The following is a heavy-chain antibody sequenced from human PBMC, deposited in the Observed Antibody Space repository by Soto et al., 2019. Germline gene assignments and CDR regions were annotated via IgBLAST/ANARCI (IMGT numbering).Heavy chain of an antibody. D-gene: IGHD3-22*01. V-gene: IGHV1-18*01. CDR2: IGAYNGHT. CDR1: GYTFTNSG. J-gene: IGHJ6*02. Sequence: ASVKVSCKASGYTFTNSGLSWVRQAPGQGLEWMGWIGAYNGHTKYAQKLQGRVTMTTDTSTSTAYMELRSLKSDDTAVYYCAREDYYDSSGYLPVRYYFGMDVWG. CDR3: AREDYYDSSGYLPVRYYFGMDV.